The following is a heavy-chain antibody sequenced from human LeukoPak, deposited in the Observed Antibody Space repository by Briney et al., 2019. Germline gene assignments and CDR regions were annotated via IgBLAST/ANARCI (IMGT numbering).Heavy chain of an antibody. D-gene: IGHD3-3*01. Sequence: ASVKVSCRASGYTFTSYDINWVRQATGQGLEWMGWRNPNSGNTGYAQKFQGRVTITRNTSISTAYMELSSLRSEDTAVYYCARGRLEWLPQSLEYFDYWGQGTLVTVSS. CDR1: GYTFTSYD. CDR2: RNPNSGNT. V-gene: IGHV1-8*03. CDR3: ARGRLEWLPQSLEYFDY. J-gene: IGHJ4*02.